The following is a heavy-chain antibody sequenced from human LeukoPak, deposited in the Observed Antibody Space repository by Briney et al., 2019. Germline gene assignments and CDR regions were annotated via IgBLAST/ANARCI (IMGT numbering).Heavy chain of an antibody. V-gene: IGHV3-23*01. CDR1: GFTFSSFA. D-gene: IGHD7-27*01. CDR3: AKGGDPYYYYGMDV. CDR2: ISGSGGRT. J-gene: IGHJ6*02. Sequence: GGSLRLSCAASGFTFSSFAMSWVRQAPGKGLEWVSAISGSGGRTYYADSVKGRFTISRDNSKNTLYLQTNSLRAEDTAVYYCAKGGDPYYYYGMDVWGQGTTVTVSS.